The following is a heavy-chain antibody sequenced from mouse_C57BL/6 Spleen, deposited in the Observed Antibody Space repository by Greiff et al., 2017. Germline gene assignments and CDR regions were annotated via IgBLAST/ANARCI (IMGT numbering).Heavy chain of an antibody. CDR3: ARRDDYDGNFDY. Sequence: QVQLQQSGAELVKPGASVKISCKASGYAFSSYWMNWVKQRPGKGLEWIGQIYPGDGDTNYNGKFKGKATLTADKSSSTAYLQLSSLTSEDSAVYVCARRDDYDGNFDYWGQGTTLTVSS. CDR1: GYAFSSYW. CDR2: IYPGDGDT. D-gene: IGHD2-4*01. V-gene: IGHV1-80*01. J-gene: IGHJ2*01.